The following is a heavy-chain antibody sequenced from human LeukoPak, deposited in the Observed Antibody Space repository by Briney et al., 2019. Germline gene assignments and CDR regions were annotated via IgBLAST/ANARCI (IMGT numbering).Heavy chain of an antibody. V-gene: IGHV3-23*01. Sequence: GGSLRLSCAASGFTFSSYAMSWVRQAPGKGLEWVSAISGSGGSTYYADSVKGRFTISRDNSKNTLYLQMNSLRAEDTAVYYCARDNDGERAFDIWGQGTMVTVSS. CDR3: ARDNDGERAFDI. J-gene: IGHJ3*02. CDR1: GFTFSSYA. CDR2: ISGSGGST. D-gene: IGHD4-17*01.